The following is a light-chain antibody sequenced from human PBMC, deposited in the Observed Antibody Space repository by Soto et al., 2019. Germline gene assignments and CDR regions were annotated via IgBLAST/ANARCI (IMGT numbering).Light chain of an antibody. Sequence: DIQMTHSPSTLSASVGDRVTITCLASQRISSWLAWYQQKPGKAPKLLIYDASSLESGVPPRFSGSGSGTEFTLTISSLQPDDLATYYCQPYNSYSLTFGQGTKVDIK. CDR1: QRISSW. CDR3: QPYNSYSLT. CDR2: DAS. J-gene: IGKJ1*01. V-gene: IGKV1-5*01.